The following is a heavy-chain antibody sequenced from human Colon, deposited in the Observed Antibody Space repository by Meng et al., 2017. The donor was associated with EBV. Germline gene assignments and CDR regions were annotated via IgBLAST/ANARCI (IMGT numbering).Heavy chain of an antibody. CDR1: GFTVSSNY. CDR3: ARYGDYAPKD. J-gene: IGHJ4*02. D-gene: IGHD4-17*01. CDR2: IYSGGGT. Sequence: EVQVVESGGGLIQPGGSLRLSCAASGFTVSSNYMTWVRQAPGKGLEWVSVIYSGGGTYLADSVKGRFTISRDNSKNTLYLQMNSLRAEDTAVYYCARYGDYAPKDWGQGTLVTVSS. V-gene: IGHV3-53*01.